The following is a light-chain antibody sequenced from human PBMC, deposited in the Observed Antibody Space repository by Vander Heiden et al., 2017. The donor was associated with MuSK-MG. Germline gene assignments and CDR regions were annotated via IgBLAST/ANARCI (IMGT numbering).Light chain of an antibody. CDR3: QQNNNWPPYT. J-gene: IGKJ2*01. Sequence: EIVMTQSPATLSVSPGERATLPCRASQSVSSNLAWYQQKPGQAPRLLIYGASTRATGIPARFSGSGYGTEFTLTISSLQSEDFAVYYCQQNNNWPPYTFGQGTKLEIK. V-gene: IGKV3-15*01. CDR2: GAS. CDR1: QSVSSN.